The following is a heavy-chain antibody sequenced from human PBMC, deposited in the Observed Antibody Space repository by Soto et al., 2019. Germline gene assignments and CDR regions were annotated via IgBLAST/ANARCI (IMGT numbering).Heavy chain of an antibody. D-gene: IGHD1-26*01. Sequence: PGGTLRLTCSASGFTFKSHPMHWVRQAPGKGLEYVSSIHTTGETTFYADPVKGRSIVSRANSKNTMHHQMTSLTYDDSGVYYCVKGRANHFMGRTFALCMDLSGPGTLVTVSS. V-gene: IGHV3-64D*06. J-gene: IGHJ6*02. CDR2: IHTTGETT. CDR3: VKGRANHFMGRTFALCMDL. CDR1: GFTFKSHP.